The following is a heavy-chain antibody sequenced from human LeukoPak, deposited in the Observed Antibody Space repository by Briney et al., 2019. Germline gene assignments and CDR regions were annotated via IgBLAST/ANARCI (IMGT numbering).Heavy chain of an antibody. J-gene: IGHJ4*02. V-gene: IGHV4-30-4*01. CDR3: ARVIVRGYSYGYGPDYFDY. CDR2: IYYSGST. Sequence: SETLSLTCTVSGGSISSGDYYWSWIRRPPGKGLEWIGYIYYSGSTYYNPSLKSRVTISVDTSKNQFSLKLSSVTAADTAVYYCARVIVRGYSYGYGPDYFDYWGQGTLVTVSS. CDR1: GGSISSGDYY. D-gene: IGHD5-18*01.